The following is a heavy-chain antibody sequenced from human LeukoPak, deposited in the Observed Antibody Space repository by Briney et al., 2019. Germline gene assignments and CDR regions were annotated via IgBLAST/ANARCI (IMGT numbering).Heavy chain of an antibody. CDR1: GFTFSSYA. Sequence: GGSLRLSCAASGFTFSSYAMSWVRQAPGKGLEWVSIISGSGGSAYYADSVKGRFTISRDNSKNTLYLQMNSLKAEDTAVYYCAKVPLYGSGSYGFDYWGQGTLVTVSS. J-gene: IGHJ4*02. V-gene: IGHV3-23*01. D-gene: IGHD3-10*01. CDR3: AKVPLYGSGSYGFDY. CDR2: ISGSGGSA.